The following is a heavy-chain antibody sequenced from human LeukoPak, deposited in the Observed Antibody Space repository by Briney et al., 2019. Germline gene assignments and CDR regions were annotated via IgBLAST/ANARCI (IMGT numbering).Heavy chain of an antibody. CDR3: AAQLLWFGEI. CDR1: GFTFSSYT. V-gene: IGHV3-23*01. CDR2: ITDGGYRT. D-gene: IGHD3-10*01. Sequence: GGSLRLSCAASGFTFSSYTMHWVRQAPGQGLEWVSGITDGGYRTYYADSVKGRFTISRDNSKSKLYLQLNRLRAEDTAVYYRAAQLLWFGEIWGQGTTVTVSS. J-gene: IGHJ3*02.